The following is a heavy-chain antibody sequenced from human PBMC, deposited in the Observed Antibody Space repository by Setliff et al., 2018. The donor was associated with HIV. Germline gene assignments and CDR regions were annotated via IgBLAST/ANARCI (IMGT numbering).Heavy chain of an antibody. Sequence: SETLSLTCTGSGDSISSGIYYWSWIRQPAGKGLEWIGRVNSRGYTEYNPSFKSRVTISVDTSKNQFSLNLTSVTAADTAVYYCARVPIVVITNWYFDLWGRGALVTVSS. CDR2: VNSRGYT. D-gene: IGHD3-22*01. CDR1: GDSISSGIYY. CDR3: ARVPIVVITNWYFDL. J-gene: IGHJ2*01. V-gene: IGHV4-61*02.